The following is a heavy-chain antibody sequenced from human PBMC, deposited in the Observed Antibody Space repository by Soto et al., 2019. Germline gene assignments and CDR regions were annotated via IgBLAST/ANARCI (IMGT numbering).Heavy chain of an antibody. D-gene: IGHD3-3*01. Sequence: SETLSLTCTVSGGSISSTSYYWAWIRQPPGKGLEWIGSIYYSGSTYYNPSLKSRVTISLDTSKNQFSLKLSSVTAADTAVYYCARHGNSGANYDFWSGSRWPFDYWGQGTQVTVSS. J-gene: IGHJ4*02. V-gene: IGHV4-39*01. CDR2: IYYSGST. CDR3: ARHGNSGANYDFWSGSRWPFDY. CDR1: GGSISSTSYY.